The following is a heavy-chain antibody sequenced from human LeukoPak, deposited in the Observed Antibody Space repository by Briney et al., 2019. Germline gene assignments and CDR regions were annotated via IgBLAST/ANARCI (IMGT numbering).Heavy chain of an antibody. CDR2: INQDGSEK. CDR1: GFTFSSYW. V-gene: IGHV3-7*02. D-gene: IGHD6-6*01. CDR3: ARLYSSSSGLRASDY. J-gene: IGHJ4*02. Sequence: PGGSLRLSCATSGFTFSSYWMTWVRQTPGKGLEWVAHINQDGSEKYYVDSVKGRFTISRDNAKNSLYLQMNSLRAEDTAVYYCARLYSSSSGLRASDYWGQGTLVTVSS.